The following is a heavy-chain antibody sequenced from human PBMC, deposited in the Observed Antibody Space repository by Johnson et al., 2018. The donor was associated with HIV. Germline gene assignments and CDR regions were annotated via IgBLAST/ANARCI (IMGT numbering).Heavy chain of an antibody. J-gene: IGHJ3*02. CDR2: IYSGGST. CDR1: GFTFSSYA. CDR3: ARVRGGTGHGAFEI. Sequence: VESGGGVVQPGRSLRLSCAASGFTFSSYAMHWVRQAPGKGLEWVSVIYSGGSTYYADSVKGRFTISRDNSKNTLYLQMNSLRTEDTAGYYCARVRGGTGHGAFEIWGQGTMVTVSS. V-gene: IGHV3-NL1*01.